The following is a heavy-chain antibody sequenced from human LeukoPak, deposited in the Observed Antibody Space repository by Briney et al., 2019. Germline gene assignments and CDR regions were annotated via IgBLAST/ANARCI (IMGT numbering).Heavy chain of an antibody. V-gene: IGHV3-23*01. J-gene: IGHJ6*02. Sequence: GGSLRLSCAASGFTFSNYAMSWVRQAPGKGLEWVSGISGGGGSTWYADSVKGRFTISRDNSKNTLYLQMNSLRAEDTAVYYCAKGGYCSGGSCYPPGNYYYGMDVWGQGTTVTVSS. CDR2: ISGGGGST. CDR1: GFTFSNYA. D-gene: IGHD2-15*01. CDR3: AKGGYCSGGSCYPPGNYYYGMDV.